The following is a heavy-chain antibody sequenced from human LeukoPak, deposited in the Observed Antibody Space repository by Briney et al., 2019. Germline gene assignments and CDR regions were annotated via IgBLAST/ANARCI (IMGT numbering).Heavy chain of an antibody. J-gene: IGHJ6*02. CDR2: ISGSGGST. CDR3: AKVNYYGSGPMDV. CDR1: GFTFSSYA. D-gene: IGHD3-10*01. Sequence: PGGSLRLSCAASGFTFSSYAMSWVRQAPGKGLEWVSAISGSGGSTYHADSVKGRFTISRDNSKNTLYLQMNSLRAEDTAVYYCAKVNYYGSGPMDVWGQGTTVTVSS. V-gene: IGHV3-23*01.